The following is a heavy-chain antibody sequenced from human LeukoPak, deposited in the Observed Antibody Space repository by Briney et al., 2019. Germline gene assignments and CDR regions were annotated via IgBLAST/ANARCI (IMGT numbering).Heavy chain of an antibody. CDR2: IIPIFGTA. V-gene: IGHV1-69*05. Sequence: SVKVSCKASGGTFSSYAISWVRQAPGQGLEWMGRIIPIFGTANYAQKFQGRVTITTDESTSTAYMELSSLRSEDTAVYYCARDDSITIFPYYMDVWGKGTTVTVSS. CDR1: GGTFSSYA. D-gene: IGHD3-3*01. CDR3: ARDDSITIFPYYMDV. J-gene: IGHJ6*03.